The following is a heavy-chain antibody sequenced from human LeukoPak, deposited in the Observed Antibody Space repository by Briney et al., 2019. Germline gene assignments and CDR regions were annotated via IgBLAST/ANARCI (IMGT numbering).Heavy chain of an antibody. Sequence: VGXARGKGREWFSGIRPSGTRTYYADSVNRPFTISRDNSKFTLYLQMNCLRAEDTAVYYCAKEPTATIPPNWWGQGTLVTVSS. CDR2: IRPSGTRT. CDR3: AKEPTATIPPNW. J-gene: IGHJ4*02. D-gene: IGHD5-24*01. V-gene: IGHV3-23*01.